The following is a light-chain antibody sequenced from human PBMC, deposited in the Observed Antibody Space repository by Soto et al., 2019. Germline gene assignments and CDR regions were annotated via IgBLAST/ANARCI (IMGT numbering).Light chain of an antibody. J-gene: IGLJ1*01. Sequence: QSVLTQPASVSGSPGQALTISCTGTSSDVGAYNYVSWYQQHPGKAPKLIIYDVNNRPSGVSNRLSGAKSSNTASLTISGLQAEDEADYYCTSYTTSSLYVFGKGIKLTGL. CDR2: DVN. CDR1: SSDVGAYNY. CDR3: TSYTTSSLYV. V-gene: IGLV2-14*01.